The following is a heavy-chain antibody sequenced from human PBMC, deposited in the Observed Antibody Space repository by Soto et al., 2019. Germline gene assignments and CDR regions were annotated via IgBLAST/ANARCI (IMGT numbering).Heavy chain of an antibody. J-gene: IGHJ4*02. Sequence: GGSLRLSCAASGFTFSSYGMHWVRQAPGKGLEWVAVISYDGSNKYYADSVKGRFTISRDNSKNTLYLQMNSLRAEDTAVYYCAKLAYYYDSSGYQTNEFFDYWGQGTLVTVSS. D-gene: IGHD3-22*01. CDR3: AKLAYYYDSSGYQTNEFFDY. CDR1: GFTFSSYG. V-gene: IGHV3-30*18. CDR2: ISYDGSNK.